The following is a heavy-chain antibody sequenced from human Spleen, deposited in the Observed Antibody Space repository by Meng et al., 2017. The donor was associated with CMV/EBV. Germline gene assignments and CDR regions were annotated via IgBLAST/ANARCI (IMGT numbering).Heavy chain of an antibody. V-gene: IGHV1-2*02. CDR1: GYTFTGYY. CDR3: ASGITGTLGYYYGMDV. D-gene: IGHD1-7*01. Sequence: ASVKVSCKASGYTFTGYYMHWVRQAPRQGLEWMGWINPNSGGTNYAQKFQGRVTMTRDTSISTAYMELSRLRSDDTAVYYCASGITGTLGYYYGMDVWGQGTTVTVSS. CDR2: INPNSGGT. J-gene: IGHJ6*02.